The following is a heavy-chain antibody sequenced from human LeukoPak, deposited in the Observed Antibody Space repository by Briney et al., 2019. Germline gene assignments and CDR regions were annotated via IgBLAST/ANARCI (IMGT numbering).Heavy chain of an antibody. J-gene: IGHJ4*02. CDR1: GFTFSRYS. CDR3: AKAQYDWVTLAFDY. Sequence: GGSLRLSCAASGFTFSRYSMNWVRQAPGKGLEWISYISGSSTTIYYADSVKVRFTIDRYNSKNTLYLQMNRLRAEDTAVYYCAKAQYDWVTLAFDYWGQGTLVTVSS. V-gene: IGHV3-48*01. CDR2: ISGSSTTI. D-gene: IGHD4-23*01.